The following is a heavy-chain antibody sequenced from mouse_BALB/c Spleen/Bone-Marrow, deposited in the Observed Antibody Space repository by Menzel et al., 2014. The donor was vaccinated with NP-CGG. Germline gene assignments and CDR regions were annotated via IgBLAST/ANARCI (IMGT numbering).Heavy chain of an antibody. CDR3: ARGNRYDGAWFAY. CDR1: GYAFTDYA. Sequence: LVESEPELVRPGVSVKISCKGSGYAFTDYAMHWVKQSHAKSLEWIGVISTYSGNTNYSQKFKGKATMTVDKSSSTAYMELARLTSEDSAIYYCARGNRYDGAWFAYWGQGTLVTVSA. D-gene: IGHD2-14*01. CDR2: ISTYSGNT. V-gene: IGHV1-67*01. J-gene: IGHJ3*01.